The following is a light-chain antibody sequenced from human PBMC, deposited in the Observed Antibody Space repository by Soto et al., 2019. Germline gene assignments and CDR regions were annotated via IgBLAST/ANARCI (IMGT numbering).Light chain of an antibody. CDR2: AAS. Sequence: EIVMTHSPATLSVSPVERATLSCMASQSVVTNLAWYQQKSGQAPRLLIYAASTRTTDIPARFSGSGSGTEFTLTISNLQSEDFAVYHCQQYDKWPRTFGQGTKVDIK. CDR3: QQYDKWPRT. CDR1: QSVVTN. J-gene: IGKJ1*01. V-gene: IGKV3-15*01.